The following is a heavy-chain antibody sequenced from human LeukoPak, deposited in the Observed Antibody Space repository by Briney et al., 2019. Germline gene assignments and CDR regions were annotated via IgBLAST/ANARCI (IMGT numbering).Heavy chain of an antibody. V-gene: IGHV1-18*01. CDR2: ISAYNGNT. CDR1: GYTFTSYG. D-gene: IGHD1-26*01. CDR3: ARDPYSGSYSVSGTDY. Sequence: ASVKVSCKASGYTFTSYGISWVRQAPGQGLEWVGWISAYNGNTNYAQKLQGRVTVTPDTSPSTAYMELRSLRSDDTAVYYCARDPYSGSYSVSGTDYWGQGTLVTVSS. J-gene: IGHJ4*02.